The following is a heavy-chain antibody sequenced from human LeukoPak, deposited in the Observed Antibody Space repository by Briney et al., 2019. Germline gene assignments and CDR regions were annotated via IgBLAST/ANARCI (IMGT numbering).Heavy chain of an antibody. V-gene: IGHV3-48*04. CDR1: GFTFSSYS. D-gene: IGHD6-19*01. CDR3: ARGAYSSGWAYFDH. CDR2: ISFSVNTK. J-gene: IGHJ4*02. Sequence: GGSLRLSCAASGFTFSSYSMNWVRQAPGKGLEWVSYISFSVNTKYYGDSVKGRFTISRDNAKNSLYLHMDSLRAEDTAVYYCARGAYSSGWAYFDHWGQGTLVTVSS.